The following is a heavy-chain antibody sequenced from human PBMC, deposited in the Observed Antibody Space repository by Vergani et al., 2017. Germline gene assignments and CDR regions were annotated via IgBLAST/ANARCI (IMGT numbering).Heavy chain of an antibody. D-gene: IGHD6-6*01. Sequence: QVQLQESGPGLVKPSQTLSLTCTVSGGSISSGGYYWSWIRQHPGKGLEWIWEINHSGSTNYNPSLKSRVTISVDTPKNQFSLKLSSVTAADMAVYYCARGQEYSSWGWFFDLWGRGTLVTVSS. V-gene: IGHV4-31*03. CDR3: ARGQEYSSWGWFFDL. J-gene: IGHJ2*01. CDR2: INHSGST. CDR1: GGSISSGGYY.